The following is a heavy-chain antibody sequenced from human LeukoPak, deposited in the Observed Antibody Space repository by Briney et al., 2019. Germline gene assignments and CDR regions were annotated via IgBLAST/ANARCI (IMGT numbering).Heavy chain of an antibody. J-gene: IGHJ4*02. CDR3: ARDVYGDYANDY. Sequence: GGSLRLSCAASGFTFSSYTMNWVRQAPGEGLEWVSSITGSGSDTYYADSVKGRFTISRDNAKNSLYLQMNSPRADDTAVYYCARDVYGDYANDYWGQGTLVTVSS. CDR1: GFTFSSYT. D-gene: IGHD4-17*01. V-gene: IGHV3-21*01. CDR2: ITGSGSDT.